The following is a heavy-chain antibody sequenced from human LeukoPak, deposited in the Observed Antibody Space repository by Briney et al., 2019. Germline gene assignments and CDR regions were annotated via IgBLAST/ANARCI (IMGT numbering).Heavy chain of an antibody. CDR1: GFTFSSYA. CDR3: AKLGDIAVADYFDY. Sequence: PGGSLRLSCASSGFTFSSYAMSWVRQAPGKGLEWVSAISGSGGSTYYADSVKGRFTISRDNSKNTLYMQMNSLRAEDTAVYYCAKLGDIAVADYFDYWGQGTLVTVSS. V-gene: IGHV3-23*01. CDR2: ISGSGGST. D-gene: IGHD6-19*01. J-gene: IGHJ4*02.